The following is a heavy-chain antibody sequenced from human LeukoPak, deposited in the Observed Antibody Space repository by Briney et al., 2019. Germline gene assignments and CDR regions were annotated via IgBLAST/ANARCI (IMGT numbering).Heavy chain of an antibody. CDR3: ATSSGYCSGGTCNSPPA. CDR2: IYYSGST. CDR1: GGSISSSSYY. Sequence: PSETLSLTCTVSGGSISSSSYYWGWIRQPPGKGLAWIGSIYYSGSTYYNPSLKSRVTISVDTSKNQFSLKLSSVTAADTAVYYCATSSGYCSGGTCNSPPAWGQGTTVTVSS. D-gene: IGHD2-15*01. J-gene: IGHJ6*02. V-gene: IGHV4-39*07.